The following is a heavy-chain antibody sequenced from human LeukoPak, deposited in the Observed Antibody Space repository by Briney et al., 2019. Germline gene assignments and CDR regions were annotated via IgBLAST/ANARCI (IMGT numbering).Heavy chain of an antibody. CDR3: ARIYYFGDNNWRYFDN. Sequence: GGSLRLSCAASGFTFNSYWMSWVRQAPGKGLEWVANIDPDGSEKQYGDSVKGRFTTSRDNAKNSLYLQMNRLRAEDTAIYYCARIYYFGDNNWRYFDNWGQGTLVTVSS. D-gene: IGHD3-10*01. CDR2: IDPDGSEK. V-gene: IGHV3-7*01. CDR1: GFTFNSYW. J-gene: IGHJ4*02.